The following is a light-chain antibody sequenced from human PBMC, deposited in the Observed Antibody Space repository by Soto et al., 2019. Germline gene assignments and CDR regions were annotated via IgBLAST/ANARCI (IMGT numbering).Light chain of an antibody. CDR1: QSVSSH. CDR3: QRYDSLRT. CDR2: GAS. V-gene: IGKV3D-15*01. J-gene: IGKJ1*01. Sequence: IVITQSPATLSVSPGEGATVSCRASQSVSSHLGWYQQKPGQAPRLLIYGASNRATGIPDRFSGSGSGTDSPLTITRLEPEDSAMYYCQRYDSLRTFGQGTKVDIK.